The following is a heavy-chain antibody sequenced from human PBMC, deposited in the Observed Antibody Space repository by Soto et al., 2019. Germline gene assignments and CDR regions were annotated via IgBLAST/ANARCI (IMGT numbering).Heavy chain of an antibody. Sequence: SVKVSCTASGFTFTSSAVQWVRQARGQRLEWIGWIVVGSGNTNYAQKFQERVTITRDMSTSTAYMELSSLRSEDTAVYYCAADPTSIAYCGGDCYSAFDIWGQGTMVTVSS. CDR2: IVVGSGNT. J-gene: IGHJ3*02. V-gene: IGHV1-58*01. D-gene: IGHD2-21*02. CDR3: AADPTSIAYCGGDCYSAFDI. CDR1: GFTFTSSA.